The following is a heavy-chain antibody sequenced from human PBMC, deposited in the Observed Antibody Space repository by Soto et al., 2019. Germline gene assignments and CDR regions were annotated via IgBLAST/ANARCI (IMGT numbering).Heavy chain of an antibody. J-gene: IGHJ4*02. CDR2: IFPGDSDT. CDR1: GYIFTTYW. V-gene: IGHV5-51*01. CDR3: AGGTSLDH. Sequence: PGESLKISCKGSGYIFTTYWIGWVRQKPGKGLEWMGTIFPGDSDTRYSPSFQGQVTISVDRSLSTAYLQWDSVKASDTAIYYCAGGTSLDHWGQGTQVTVSS.